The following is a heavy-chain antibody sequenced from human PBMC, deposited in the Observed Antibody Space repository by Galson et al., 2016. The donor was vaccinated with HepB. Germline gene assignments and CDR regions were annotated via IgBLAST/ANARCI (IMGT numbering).Heavy chain of an antibody. J-gene: IGHJ4*02. CDR3: ARLRPLSYFDY. CDR2: IKEDGSEK. Sequence: SLRLSCADSGFTFSSNWMSWVRQAPGKGLEWVAGIKEDGSEKYYVDSVKGRFTVSRDNAKNSLYLQMSSLRAEDTAVFYCARLRPLSYFDYWGQGTLVTVSS. CDR1: GFTFSSNW. V-gene: IGHV3-7*01.